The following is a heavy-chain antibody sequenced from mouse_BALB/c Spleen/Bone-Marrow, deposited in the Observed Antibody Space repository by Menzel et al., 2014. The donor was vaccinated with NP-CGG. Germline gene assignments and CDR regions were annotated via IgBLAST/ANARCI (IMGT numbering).Heavy chain of an antibody. CDR2: ISSGGHDT. D-gene: IGHD2-4*01. CDR1: GFSFSSYS. J-gene: IGHJ2*01. V-gene: IGHV5-6-4*01. CDR3: SKDGGYDYSYYFDY. Sequence: DVHLVESGGGLVKPGGSLKLSCAASGFSFSSYSMSWVRQTPEKRLEWVATISSGGHDTYYPDSVKGRFTISRDNAKNTLYLQMSSLKSEDTAMYYCSKDGGYDYSYYFDYWGQGITLTVSS.